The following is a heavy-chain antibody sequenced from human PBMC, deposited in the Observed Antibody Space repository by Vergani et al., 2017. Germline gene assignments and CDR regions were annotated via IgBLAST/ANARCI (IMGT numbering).Heavy chain of an antibody. CDR1: GFMFSNYW. CDR3: AKSGRLGSGWPNPFDY. Sequence: EVQLVESGGGLVQPGGSLRLSCAASGFMFSNYWMNWVRQAPGKGLEWVANIKQDGSEKYYVDSVRGRFTISRDNSKNTLYLQMNSLRAEDTAIYYCAKSGRLGSGWPNPFDYWGQGTLVTVSS. D-gene: IGHD6-19*01. J-gene: IGHJ4*02. CDR2: IKQDGSEK. V-gene: IGHV3-7*03.